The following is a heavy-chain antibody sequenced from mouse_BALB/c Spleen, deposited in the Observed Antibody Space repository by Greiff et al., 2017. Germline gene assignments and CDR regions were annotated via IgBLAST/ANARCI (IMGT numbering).Heavy chain of an antibody. CDR2: IDPSDSYT. V-gene: IGHV1S127*01. D-gene: IGHD1-1*02. Sequence: QVQLQQPGAELVKPGASVKMSCKASGYTFTSYWMHWVKQRPGQGLEWIGVIDPSDSYTSYNQKFKGKATLTVDTSSSTAYMQLSSLTSEDSAVYYCTRGEDGGAMDYWGQGTSVTVSS. CDR1: GYTFTSYW. CDR3: TRGEDGGAMDY. J-gene: IGHJ4*01.